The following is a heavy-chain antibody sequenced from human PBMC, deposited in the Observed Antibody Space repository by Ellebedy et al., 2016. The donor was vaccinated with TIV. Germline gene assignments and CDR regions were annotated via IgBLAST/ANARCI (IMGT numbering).Heavy chain of an antibody. CDR1: GGTFSSYA. Sequence: AASVKVSCKASGGTFSSYAISWVRQAPGQGLEWMGRIIPILGIANYAQKFQGRVTMTEDTSTDTAYMELSSLRSEDTAVYYCATLLSHLDYWGQGTLVTVSS. D-gene: IGHD3-16*02. J-gene: IGHJ4*02. V-gene: IGHV1-69*04. CDR3: ATLLSHLDY. CDR2: IIPILGIA.